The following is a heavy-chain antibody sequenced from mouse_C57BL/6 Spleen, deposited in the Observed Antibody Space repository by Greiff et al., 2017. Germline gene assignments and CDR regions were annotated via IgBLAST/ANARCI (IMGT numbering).Heavy chain of an antibody. Sequence: VQLKQSGAELVRPGASVKLSCTASGFNIKDDYMHWVKQRPEQGLEWIGWIDPENGDTEYASKFQGKATITADTSSNTAYLQLSSLTSEDTAVYYCTPGGNYVGGFAYWGQGTLVTVSA. CDR2: IDPENGDT. CDR1: GFNIKDDY. CDR3: TPGGNYVGGFAY. D-gene: IGHD2-1*01. J-gene: IGHJ3*01. V-gene: IGHV14-4*01.